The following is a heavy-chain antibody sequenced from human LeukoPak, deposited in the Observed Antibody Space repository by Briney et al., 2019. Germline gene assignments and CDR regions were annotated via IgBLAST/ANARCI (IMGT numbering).Heavy chain of an antibody. CDR2: ISRSSSYI. D-gene: IGHD3-3*01. V-gene: IGHV3-21*01. Sequence: GGALRLSCAASGFTFRSYIMNWVRQAPGRGLEWVSPISRSSSYIYYADSFKGRVTTSRDNAKNSLYLQINSLRAEDTAVYYCARGSVITIFGVVIPRAFDIWGQGTMVTVSS. CDR1: GFTFRSYI. J-gene: IGHJ3*02. CDR3: ARGSVITIFGVVIPRAFDI.